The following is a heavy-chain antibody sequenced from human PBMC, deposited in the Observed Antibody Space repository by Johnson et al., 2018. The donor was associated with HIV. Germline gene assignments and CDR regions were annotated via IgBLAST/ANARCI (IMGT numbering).Heavy chain of an antibody. CDR3: AKCIWGSSLIDAFEI. CDR1: GFTFSSYG. CDR2: MWYDGSEK. Sequence: QVQLVESGGGVVQPGRSLRLSCAASGFTFSSYGMHWVRQAPGKGLEWVAGMWYDGSEKNYADFVNGRFTISRDTSKNTLHLQMNSLRAEDTAVYYCAKCIWGSSLIDAFEIWGQGTLVTVSA. V-gene: IGHV3-33*06. D-gene: IGHD6-13*01. J-gene: IGHJ3*02.